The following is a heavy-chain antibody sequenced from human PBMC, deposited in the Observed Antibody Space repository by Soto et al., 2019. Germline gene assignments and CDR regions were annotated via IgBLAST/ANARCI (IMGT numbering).Heavy chain of an antibody. CDR1: GGSISSSSYY. CDR2: IYYSGST. Sequence: QLQLQESGPGLVKPSETLSLTCTVSGGSISSSSYYWGWIRQPPGKGLEWIGSIYYSGSTYYNTSLKSRVTISVDTAKNQFSLQLSSVTAADTAVYYCARHYSHGRSMNDYYYGMDGWGQGTTVTVSS. D-gene: IGHD2-15*01. J-gene: IGHJ6*02. CDR3: ARHYSHGRSMNDYYYGMDG. V-gene: IGHV4-39*01.